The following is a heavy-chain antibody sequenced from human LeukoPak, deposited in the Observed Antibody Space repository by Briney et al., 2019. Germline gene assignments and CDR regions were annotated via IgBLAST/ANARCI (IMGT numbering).Heavy chain of an antibody. V-gene: IGHV3-53*01. Sequence: GGSLRLSCAASGFTVSSNYMSWVRQAPGKGLEWVSVIYNGGSTHYADSVKGRFTFSRDNSKNTLYLQMNSLRAEDTAVYYCARVIVTGYCDAFDIWGQGTMVTVSS. CDR1: GFTVSSNY. CDR3: ARVIVTGYCDAFDI. D-gene: IGHD3-9*01. J-gene: IGHJ3*02. CDR2: IYNGGST.